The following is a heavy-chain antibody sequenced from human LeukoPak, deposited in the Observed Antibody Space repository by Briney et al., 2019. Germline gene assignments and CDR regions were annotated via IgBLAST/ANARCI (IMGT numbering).Heavy chain of an antibody. CDR2: IKSKTDGGTT. CDR1: GFTFSNAW. J-gene: IGHJ4*02. CDR3: GALYDSSGYFDY. V-gene: IGHV3-15*01. Sequence: PGGSLRLSCAASGFTFSNAWMSWVRQAPGKGLEWVGRIKSKTDGGTTEYATPVKGRFTFLRDASKNTLYLQMNSLETEDTAVYYCGALYDSSGYFDYWGQGTLVTVSS. D-gene: IGHD3-22*01.